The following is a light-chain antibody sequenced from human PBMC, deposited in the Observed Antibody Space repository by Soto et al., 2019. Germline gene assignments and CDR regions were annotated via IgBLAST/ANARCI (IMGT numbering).Light chain of an antibody. V-gene: IGLV1-44*01. CDR2: TNN. J-gene: IGLJ2*01. Sequence: QSVLTQPPSASGTPGQRVTISCSGSSSNIGSNTVNWYQQLPGTAPKLLIYTNNQRPSGVPDRFSGSKSDTSASLAISGLQSEDEADYYCAAWDDSLNGVVFGGGTKLTFL. CDR1: SSNIGSNT. CDR3: AAWDDSLNGVV.